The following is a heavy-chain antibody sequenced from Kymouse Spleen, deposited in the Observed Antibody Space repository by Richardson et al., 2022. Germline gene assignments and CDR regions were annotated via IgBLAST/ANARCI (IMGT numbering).Heavy chain of an antibody. CDR2: IGTAGDT. D-gene: IGHD3-10*01. J-gene: IGHJ6*02. CDR1: GFTFSSYD. CDR3: ARVVLWFGELL*QDYYYYGMDV. V-gene: IGHV3-13*01. Sequence: EVQLVESGGGLVQPGGSLRLSCAASGFTFSSYDMHWVRQATGKGLEWVSAIGTAGDTYYPGSVKGRFTISRENAKNSLYLQMNSLRAGDTAVYYCARVVLWFGELL*QDYYYYGMDVWGQGTTVTVSS.